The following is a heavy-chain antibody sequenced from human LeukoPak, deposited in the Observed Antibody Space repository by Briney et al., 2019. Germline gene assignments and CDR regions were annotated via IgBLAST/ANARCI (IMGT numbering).Heavy chain of an antibody. CDR2: ISDSGGST. D-gene: IGHD1-26*01. J-gene: IGHJ4*02. CDR3: AKHSGSYNFDY. V-gene: IGHV3-23*01. Sequence: PGGSLRLSCAASGFTFSSYAMTWVRQAPGKGLEWVSGISDSGGSTYYADSVKGRFTISRDNSKNALYLQMNGLRAEDTAVYYCAKHSGSYNFDYWGQGTLVTVSS. CDR1: GFTFSSYA.